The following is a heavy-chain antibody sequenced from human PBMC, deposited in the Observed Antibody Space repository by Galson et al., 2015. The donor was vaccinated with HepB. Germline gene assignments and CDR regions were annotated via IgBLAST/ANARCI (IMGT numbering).Heavy chain of an antibody. V-gene: IGHV7-4-1*02. CDR1: GYTFTSYA. CDR2: INTNTGNP. J-gene: IGHJ4*02. D-gene: IGHD3-10*01. CDR3: ASRKVRGVITLDVL. Sequence: SVKVSCKASGYTFTSYAMNWVRQAPGQGLEWMGWINTNTGNPTYAQGFTGRFVFSLDTSVSTAYLQISSLKAEDTAVYYCASRKVRGVITLDVLWGQGTLVTVSS.